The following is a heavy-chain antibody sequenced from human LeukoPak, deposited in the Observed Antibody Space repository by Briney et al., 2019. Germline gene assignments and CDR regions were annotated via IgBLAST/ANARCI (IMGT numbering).Heavy chain of an antibody. CDR3: ARGDDSGYYDYFDY. CDR1: GFTVDSNY. J-gene: IGHJ4*02. Sequence: GGSLRLSCAASGFTVDSNYLSWVRQAPGKGLGWVSTIYTGGNTYYAASVKGRFTISRDFSKNTVFLHMNSLRAEDTAMYYCARGDDSGYYDYFDYWGQGALVTVSS. CDR2: IYTGGNT. D-gene: IGHD3-22*01. V-gene: IGHV3-53*01.